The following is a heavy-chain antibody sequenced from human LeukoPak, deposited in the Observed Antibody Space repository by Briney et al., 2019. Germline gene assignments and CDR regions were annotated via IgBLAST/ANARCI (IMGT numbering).Heavy chain of an antibody. D-gene: IGHD3-16*02. Sequence: PSETLSLTCAVYGGSFSGYYWSWLRQPPGKGLEWIGEINHSGSTNYNPSLKSRVTISVDTSKNQFSLKLSSVTAADTAVYYCARGTTIYVWGSYRSTGGPFDIWGQGTMVTISS. J-gene: IGHJ3*02. CDR3: ARGTTIYVWGSYRSTGGPFDI. CDR1: GGSFSGYY. V-gene: IGHV4-34*01. CDR2: INHSGST.